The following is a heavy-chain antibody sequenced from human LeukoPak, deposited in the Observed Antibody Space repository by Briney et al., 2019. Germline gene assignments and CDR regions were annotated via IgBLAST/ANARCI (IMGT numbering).Heavy chain of an antibody. D-gene: IGHD2/OR15-2a*01. J-gene: IGHJ4*02. CDR3: ARDTTAYFDC. CDR1: GFTFSNYW. V-gene: IGHV3-7*03. Sequence: GGSLRLSCAASGFTFSNYWMSWVRQAPGKGLEWVANIRQDGSEKYSVDSVKGRFTISRDNAKNSLYLQMSSLRAEDTAVYYCARDTTAYFDCWGQGTLVTVSS. CDR2: IRQDGSEK.